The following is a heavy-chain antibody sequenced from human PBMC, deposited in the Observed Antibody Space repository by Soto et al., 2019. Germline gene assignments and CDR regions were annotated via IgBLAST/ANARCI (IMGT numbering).Heavy chain of an antibody. V-gene: IGHV1-46*03. Sequence: QVQLVQSGAEVKKPGASVKVSCKASGYTFTSYYMHWVRQAPGQGLEWMGIINPSGGSTSYAQKFQGRVTMNRDTSTSTVYMELSSLRSEDTAVYYCARKGYSYGYGDYWGQGTLVTVSS. J-gene: IGHJ4*02. D-gene: IGHD5-18*01. CDR2: INPSGGST. CDR1: GYTFTSYY. CDR3: ARKGYSYGYGDY.